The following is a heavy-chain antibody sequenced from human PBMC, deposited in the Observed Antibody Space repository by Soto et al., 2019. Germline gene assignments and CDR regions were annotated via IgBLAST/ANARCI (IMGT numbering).Heavy chain of an antibody. CDR3: ARARDPLAALWFDP. CDR1: GFTFSSYG. Sequence: QVQLVESGGGVVQPGRSLRLSCAASGFTFSSYGMHWVRQAPGKGLEWVAVIWYDGSNKYYADSVKGRFTISRDNSKNTLYLQMNSLRAEDTPVYYCARARDPLAALWFDPWGQGTLVTVSS. CDR2: IWYDGSNK. V-gene: IGHV3-33*01. J-gene: IGHJ5*02.